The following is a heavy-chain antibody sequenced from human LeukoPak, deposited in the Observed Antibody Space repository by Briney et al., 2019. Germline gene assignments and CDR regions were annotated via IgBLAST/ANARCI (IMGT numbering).Heavy chain of an antibody. D-gene: IGHD6-6*01. J-gene: IGHJ6*03. V-gene: IGHV4-30-4*01. Sequence: SETLSLTCTVSGGSISSGDYYWSWIRQPPGKGLEWIGYIYYSGSTYYSPSLKSRVIISVDTSKNQFSLNLTSVTAADTALYYCARHRKSARNYLYYYMDVWGKGTTVTVSS. CDR2: IYYSGST. CDR1: GGSISSGDYY. CDR3: ARHRKSARNYLYYYMDV.